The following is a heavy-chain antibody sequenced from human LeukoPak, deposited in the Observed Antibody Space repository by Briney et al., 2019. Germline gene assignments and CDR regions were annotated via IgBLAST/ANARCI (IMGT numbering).Heavy chain of an antibody. CDR2: ISGSGGST. CDR3: AKADIVVVVAAIRFDY. V-gene: IGHV3-23*01. D-gene: IGHD2-15*01. CDR1: GFTFSSYA. J-gene: IGHJ4*02. Sequence: GGSLRLSCAASGFTFSSYAMSWVRQAPGKGLEWVSAISGSGGSTYYEDSVKGRFTISRDNSKNTRYLQMNSLRAEDTAVYYCAKADIVVVVAAIRFDYWGQGTLVTVSS.